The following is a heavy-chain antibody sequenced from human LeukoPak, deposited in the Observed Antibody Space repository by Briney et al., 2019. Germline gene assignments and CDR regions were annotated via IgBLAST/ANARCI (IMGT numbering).Heavy chain of an antibody. CDR2: IKQDGSEK. Sequence: GESLRLSCAASGFTFSSSWMNWVRQAPGKGLEWVANIKQDGSEKYYVDSVKGRFTISRDNAKNSLYLQMNTLRAEDTAVYYCASLDYWGQGTLVTVSS. J-gene: IGHJ4*02. CDR3: ASLDY. CDR1: GFTFSSSW. V-gene: IGHV3-7*01.